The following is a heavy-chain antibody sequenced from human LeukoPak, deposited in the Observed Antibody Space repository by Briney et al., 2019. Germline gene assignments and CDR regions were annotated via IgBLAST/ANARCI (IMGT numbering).Heavy chain of an antibody. D-gene: IGHD3-16*01. CDR1: GGTFSSYA. J-gene: IGHJ3*02. Sequence: SVKVSCKASGGTFSSYAISWVRQAPGQGLEWMGGIIPIFGTASYAQKFQGRVTITADESTSTAYMELSSLRSEDTAVYYCARQSYYDGRGDDAFDIWGQGTMVTVSS. CDR2: IIPIFGTA. V-gene: IGHV1-69*13. CDR3: ARQSYYDGRGDDAFDI.